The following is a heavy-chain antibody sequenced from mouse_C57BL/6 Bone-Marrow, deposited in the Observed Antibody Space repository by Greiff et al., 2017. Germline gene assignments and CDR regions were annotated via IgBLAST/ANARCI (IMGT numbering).Heavy chain of an antibody. CDR3: AREYYDYLYYYAMDY. V-gene: IGHV1-64*01. CDR1: GYTFTSYW. CDR2: IHPNSGST. D-gene: IGHD2-4*01. Sequence: QVQLQQPGAELVKPGASVKLSCKASGYTFTSYWMHWVKQRPGQGLEWIGMIHPNSGSTNYNEKFKSKATLTVDKSSSTAYMQLSSLTSEDSAVYYCAREYYDYLYYYAMDYWCQGTSVTVSS. J-gene: IGHJ4*01.